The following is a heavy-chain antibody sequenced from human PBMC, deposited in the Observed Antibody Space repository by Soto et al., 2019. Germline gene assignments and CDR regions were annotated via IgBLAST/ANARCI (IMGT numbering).Heavy chain of an antibody. CDR1: GGSVSSGSYY. D-gene: IGHD6-19*01. V-gene: IGHV4-61*01. Sequence: QVQPQESGPGLVKPSETLSLTCTVSGGSVSSGSYYWSWIRQPPGKGLEWIGYIYYSGSTNYNPSLKSRVTISVDTSKNQFPLKLHSVTAADTAVYYCSSYSSGWYDVSYWGQGTLVTVSS. J-gene: IGHJ4*02. CDR2: IYYSGST. CDR3: SSYSSGWYDVSY.